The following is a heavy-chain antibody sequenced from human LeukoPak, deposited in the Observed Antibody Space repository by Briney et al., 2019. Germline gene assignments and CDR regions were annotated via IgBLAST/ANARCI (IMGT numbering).Heavy chain of an antibody. D-gene: IGHD2-2*02. CDR1: RCTCNKCR. J-gene: IGHJ4*02. Sequence: KMPWKEYRCTCNKCRIAWAPQMQKKGLELMGIIYPVDSETRYSPSFEGQVTISVDKSISTAYLQWSSLKASDTAMYYCARQGCITTSCHTIDYWGQGTLVTVSS. CDR3: ARQGCITTSCHTIDY. CDR2: IYPVDSET. V-gene: IGHV5-51*01.